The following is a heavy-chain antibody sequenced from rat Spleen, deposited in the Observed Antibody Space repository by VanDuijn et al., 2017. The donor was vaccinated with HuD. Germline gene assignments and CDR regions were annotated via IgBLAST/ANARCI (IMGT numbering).Heavy chain of an antibody. CDR2: IIYDGSRT. CDR1: GFTFSDYN. J-gene: IGHJ3*01. D-gene: IGHD1-9*01. V-gene: IGHV5S10*01. CDR3: VNTYYGYWFGY. Sequence: EVQLVESGGGLVQPGRSLKLSCAASGFTFSDYNMAWVRQSPKKGLEWVATIIYDGSRTFYRDSVKGRFTISRDNAKSTLYLQMGSLRSEDTATYYCVNTYYGYWFGYWGQGTLVTVSS.